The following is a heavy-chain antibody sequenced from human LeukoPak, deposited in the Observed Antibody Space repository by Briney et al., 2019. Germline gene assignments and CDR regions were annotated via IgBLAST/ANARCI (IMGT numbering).Heavy chain of an antibody. CDR1: GGSISSHY. V-gene: IGHV4-59*11. CDR3: ARDRGDGDYSDY. CDR2: IYYSGST. D-gene: IGHD3-10*01. Sequence: SETLSLTCTVSGGSISSHYWSWIRQPPGKGLEWIGYIYYSGSTNYNPSLKSRVTISVDTSKNQFSLKLSSVTAADTAVYYCARDRGDGDYSDYWGQGTLVTVSS. J-gene: IGHJ4*02.